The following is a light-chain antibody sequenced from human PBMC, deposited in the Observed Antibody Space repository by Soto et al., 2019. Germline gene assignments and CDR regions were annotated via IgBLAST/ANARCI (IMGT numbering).Light chain of an antibody. CDR1: TSNIGANS. CDR3: EAWDDSLNGHAV. Sequence: QSVLTQPPSASGTPGQRVTISCSGSTSNIGANSANWYQQLPGMAPKLLIHTNSQRPSGVPDRFSGSKSGTSASLTISGLQSEDEADYYCEAWDDSLNGHAVFGGGTQLTV. CDR2: TNS. J-gene: IGLJ7*01. V-gene: IGLV1-44*01.